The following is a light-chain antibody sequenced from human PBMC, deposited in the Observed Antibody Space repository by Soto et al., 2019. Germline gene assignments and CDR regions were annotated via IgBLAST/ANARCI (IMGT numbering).Light chain of an antibody. Sequence: EIVLTQSPATLSLSPGERATLSCMASQSVSSYLAWYQQKPGQAPRLLIYDASNSATGIPARFSGSGSETDFTLTISSLEPEDFAVYYCQQRGNWPLTFGGGSRVEIK. CDR3: QQRGNWPLT. CDR1: QSVSSY. J-gene: IGKJ4*01. V-gene: IGKV3-11*01. CDR2: DAS.